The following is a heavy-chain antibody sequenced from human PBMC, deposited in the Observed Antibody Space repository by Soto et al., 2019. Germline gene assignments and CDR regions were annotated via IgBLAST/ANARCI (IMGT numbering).Heavy chain of an antibody. CDR3: ARGRCSSTSCYTNPFYYYYGMDV. D-gene: IGHD2-2*02. CDR1: GYTFTGYY. Sequence: QVQLVQSGAEVKKPGASVKVSCKASGYTFTGYYMHWVRQAPGQGLEWMGWINPNSGGINYAQKFQGWVTMTRDTSISTAYMELSRLRSDDTAVYYCARGRCSSTSCYTNPFYYYYGMDVWGQGTTVTVSS. V-gene: IGHV1-2*04. CDR2: INPNSGGI. J-gene: IGHJ6*02.